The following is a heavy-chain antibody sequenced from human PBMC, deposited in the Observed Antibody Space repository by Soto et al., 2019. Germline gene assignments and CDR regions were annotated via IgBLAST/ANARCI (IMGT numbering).Heavy chain of an antibody. CDR3: ARVVPPHDAFDI. Sequence: QVRLQESGPGLVKPSETLSLTCTVSGDSISSYYWSWIRQPPGKGLEWIGDIYNSGSTNYNPSLKSRVTMSVDTSKNQFSLRLSSVTAADTAVYYCARVVPPHDAFDIWGQGTMVTVSS. V-gene: IGHV4-59*01. J-gene: IGHJ3*02. CDR1: GDSISSYY. D-gene: IGHD6-6*01. CDR2: IYNSGST.